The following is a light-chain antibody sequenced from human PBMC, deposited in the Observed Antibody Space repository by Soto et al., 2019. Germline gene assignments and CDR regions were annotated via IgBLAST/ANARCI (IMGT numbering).Light chain of an antibody. CDR3: QQTRSYPST. Sequence: IQLTQCPSSLSESIGDRVPITCRAGQGISTYLAWYQQKPRKAPKLLIYAASTLQSGVPSRFSGSGSGTDFTLTISSLQAEDFATYYCQQTRSYPSTFGGGTKVDIK. CDR1: QGISTY. V-gene: IGKV1-9*01. J-gene: IGKJ4*01. CDR2: AAS.